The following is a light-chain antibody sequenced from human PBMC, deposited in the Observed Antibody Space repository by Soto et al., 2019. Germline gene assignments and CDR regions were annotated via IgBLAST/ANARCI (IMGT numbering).Light chain of an antibody. CDR2: DAS. CDR3: QQRSIWPRT. V-gene: IGKV3-11*01. Sequence: EIVLTQSPATLSLSPGERATLSCRASQSVSSYLAWYHQKPGQAPRLLIYDASNRATGIPARFSGSGSGTDFTLPISSLEPEDVAVYYCQQRSIWPRTFGQGTKVEIK. J-gene: IGKJ1*01. CDR1: QSVSSY.